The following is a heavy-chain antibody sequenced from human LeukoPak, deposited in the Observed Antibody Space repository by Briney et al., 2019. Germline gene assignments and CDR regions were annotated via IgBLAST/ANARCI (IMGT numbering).Heavy chain of an antibody. CDR3: AKDVKERGSHSNSWYYFDY. Sequence: GGSLRLSCAASGFTFNNYAMSWVRQAPGKGLGWVSAISGSGGSTYYADSVKGRFTVSRDNSKNTLYLQMNSLRAEDTAVYYCAKDVKERGSHSNSWYYFDYWGQGTLVTVSS. V-gene: IGHV3-23*01. CDR1: GFTFNNYA. CDR2: ISGSGGST. D-gene: IGHD6-13*01. J-gene: IGHJ4*02.